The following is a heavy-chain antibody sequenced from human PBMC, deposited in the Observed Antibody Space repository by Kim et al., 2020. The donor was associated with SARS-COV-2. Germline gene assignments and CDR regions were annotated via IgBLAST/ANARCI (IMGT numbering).Heavy chain of an antibody. Sequence: ASVKVSCKASGYTFTSYGISWVRQAPGQGLEWMGWISAYNGNTNYAQKLQGRVTMTTDTSTSTAYMELRSLRSDDTAVYYCARGVSDCSSTSCYHFDYWGQGTLVTVSS. D-gene: IGHD2-2*01. CDR3: ARGVSDCSSTSCYHFDY. CDR2: ISAYNGNT. V-gene: IGHV1-18*01. CDR1: GYTFTSYG. J-gene: IGHJ4*02.